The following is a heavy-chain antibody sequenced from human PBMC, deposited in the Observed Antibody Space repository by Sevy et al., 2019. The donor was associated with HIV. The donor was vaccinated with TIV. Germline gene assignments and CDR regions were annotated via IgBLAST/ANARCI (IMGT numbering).Heavy chain of an antibody. V-gene: IGHV4-61*02. D-gene: IGHD5-12*01. CDR1: GGSISSGSYY. J-gene: IGHJ4*02. CDR2: IYTSGST. CDR3: ARGIDGYNYGYDY. Sequence: SETLSLTCTVSGGSISSGSYYWSWIRQPAGKGLEWIGRIYTSGSTNYNPSLKSRVTISVDTSKNQFSLKLSSVTAADTAVYYCARGIDGYNYGYDYWGQGTLVTVSS.